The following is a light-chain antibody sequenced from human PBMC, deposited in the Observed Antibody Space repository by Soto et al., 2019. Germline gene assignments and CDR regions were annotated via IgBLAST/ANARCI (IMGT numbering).Light chain of an antibody. V-gene: IGLV2-8*01. CDR1: ISDVGGYNH. Sequence: QSALTQPPSPSGSPGQSVTISCAESISDVGGYNHVSWYQQHPGKAPKLLIYEVTKRPSGVPARFSGSKSGNTAYLTVSGLQGDDEADYYCFSYAGTSNGIFGXXTXLTVL. CDR2: EVT. CDR3: FSYAGTSNGI. J-gene: IGLJ1*01.